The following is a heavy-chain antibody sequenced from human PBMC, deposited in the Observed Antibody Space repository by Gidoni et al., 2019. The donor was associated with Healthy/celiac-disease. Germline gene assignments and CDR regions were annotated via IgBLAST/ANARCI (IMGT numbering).Heavy chain of an antibody. J-gene: IGHJ3*02. V-gene: IGHV3-30-3*01. CDR3: ARVGCGGDCYPPTNDAFDI. CDR1: GFTFRSYA. D-gene: IGHD2-21*02. CDR2: ISYDGSNK. Sequence: QVQLVESGGGVVQPGRSLRLSCAASGFTFRSYAMHWVRQAPGKGLEWVAVISYDGSNKYYADSVKGRFTISRDNSKNTLYLQMNSLRAEDTAVYYCARVGCGGDCYPPTNDAFDIWGQGTMVTVSS.